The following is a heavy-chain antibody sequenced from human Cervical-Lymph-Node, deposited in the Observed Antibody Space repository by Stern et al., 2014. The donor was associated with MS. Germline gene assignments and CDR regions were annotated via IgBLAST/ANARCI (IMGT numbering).Heavy chain of an antibody. Sequence: QVQLVQSGAEVKKPGASVKVSCKASGYTFTSYAMHWVRQAPGQRLEWMGWINAGNGNTKYSQKFQGRVTITRDTSASTAYMELSSLRSEDTAVYYCARDLNTAMATYYFDYWGHGTLVTVSS. CDR3: ARDLNTAMATYYFDY. CDR1: GYTFTSYA. CDR2: INAGNGNT. J-gene: IGHJ4*01. V-gene: IGHV1-3*01. D-gene: IGHD5-18*01.